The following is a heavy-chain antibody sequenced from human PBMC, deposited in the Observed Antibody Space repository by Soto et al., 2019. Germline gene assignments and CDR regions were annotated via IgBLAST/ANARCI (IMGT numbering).Heavy chain of an antibody. CDR3: ARDLADYGDYVQYYFDY. CDR1: GFTFSNYG. CDR2: TWYEGSNK. J-gene: IGHJ4*02. V-gene: IGHV3-33*01. Sequence: QVQLVESGGGVVQPGRSLRLSCAASGFTFSNYGMHWVRQAPGKGLEWAAVTWYEGSNKYYADSVKGRFTISRDNSKNTLYLQMNSLRAEDTAVYYCARDLADYGDYVQYYFDYWGQGTLVTVSS. D-gene: IGHD4-17*01.